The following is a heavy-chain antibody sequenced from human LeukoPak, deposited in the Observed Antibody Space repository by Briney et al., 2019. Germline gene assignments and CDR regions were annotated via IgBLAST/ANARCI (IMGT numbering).Heavy chain of an antibody. CDR2: IRYDGSNK. CDR3: AKVMYYYGSGSWFDP. Sequence: GGSLRLSCAASGFTFSSYGMHWVRQAPGKGLEWVAFIRYDGSNKYYADSVKGRFTISRDNSKNTLYLQMNSLRAEDTAVYYCAKVMYYYGSGSWFDPWGQGTLVTVSS. V-gene: IGHV3-30*02. J-gene: IGHJ5*02. CDR1: GFTFSSYG. D-gene: IGHD3-10*01.